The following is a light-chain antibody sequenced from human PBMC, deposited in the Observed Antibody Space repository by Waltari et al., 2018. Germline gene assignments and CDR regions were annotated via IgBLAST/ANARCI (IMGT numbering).Light chain of an antibody. CDR1: QSISSY. CDR2: AAS. J-gene: IGKJ4*01. Sequence: DIQMTQSPSSLSAYVGDRVTITCRASQSISSYLNWYHQKPGKAPKLLIYAASSLQSGVPSRFSGSGSGTDFTLTISSLQPEDFATYYCQQSYSTPRLTFGGGTKVEIK. CDR3: QQSYSTPRLT. V-gene: IGKV1-39*01.